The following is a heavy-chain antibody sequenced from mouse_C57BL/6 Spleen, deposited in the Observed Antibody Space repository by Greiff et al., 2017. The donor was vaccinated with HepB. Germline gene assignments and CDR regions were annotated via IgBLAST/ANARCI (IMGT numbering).Heavy chain of an antibody. CDR3: APYYGSSYGYFDV. Sequence: QVQLQQSGPELVKPGASVKISCKASGYAFSSSWMNWVKQRPGKGLEWIGRIYPGDGDTNYNGKFKGKATLTADKSSSTAYMQLSSLTSEDSAVYFCAPYYGSSYGYFDVWGTGTTVTVSS. V-gene: IGHV1-82*01. CDR1: GYAFSSSW. D-gene: IGHD1-1*01. CDR2: IYPGDGDT. J-gene: IGHJ1*03.